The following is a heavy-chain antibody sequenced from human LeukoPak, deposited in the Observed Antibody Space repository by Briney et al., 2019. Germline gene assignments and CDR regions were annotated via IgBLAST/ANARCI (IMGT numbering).Heavy chain of an antibody. J-gene: IGHJ4*02. CDR2: IYSGGST. V-gene: IGHV3-53*01. CDR1: GFTFSSYA. Sequence: GGSLRLSCAASGFTFSSYAMSWVRQAPGKGLEWVSVIYSGGSTYYADSVKGRFTISRDNSKNTLYLQMNSLRAEDTAVYYCARDNPYCGGDCYSFWGQGTLVTVSS. CDR3: ARDNPYCGGDCYSF. D-gene: IGHD2-21*01.